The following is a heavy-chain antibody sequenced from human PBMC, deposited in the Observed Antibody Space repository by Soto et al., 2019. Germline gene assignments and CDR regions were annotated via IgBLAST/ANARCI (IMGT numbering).Heavy chain of an antibody. CDR1: GFTFSDYY. Sequence: QVQLVESGGGLVKPGGSLRLSCEASGFTFSDYYMNWIRQAPGKGLEWVSYISGSGSNIYYADSVKGRFTISRDNAKNSLYLQMNGRRAEDTAVDYCARGGGISIVGYSYFDNWGQGTLVTVSS. J-gene: IGHJ4*02. CDR3: ARGGGISIVGYSYFDN. V-gene: IGHV3-11*01. CDR2: ISGSGSNI. D-gene: IGHD3-3*02.